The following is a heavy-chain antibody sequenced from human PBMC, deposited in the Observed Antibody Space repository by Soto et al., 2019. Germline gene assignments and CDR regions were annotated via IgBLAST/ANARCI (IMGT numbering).Heavy chain of an antibody. D-gene: IGHD1-1*01. CDR1: GFTFSAHF. Sequence: GGSLRLSCAASGFTFSAHFMHWVRQAPGKGLEWVGRITNRPNRYTTEYAASVKGRFTVSRDDSQNSLYLQMNSLTTEDTAVYFCVRDTNWSFDSWGQGTLVTVSS. CDR2: ITNRPNRYTT. J-gene: IGHJ4*02. V-gene: IGHV3-72*01. CDR3: VRDTNWSFDS.